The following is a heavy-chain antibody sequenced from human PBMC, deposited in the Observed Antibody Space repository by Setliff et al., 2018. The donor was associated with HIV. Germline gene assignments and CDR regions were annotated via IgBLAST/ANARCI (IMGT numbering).Heavy chain of an antibody. J-gene: IGHJ3*01. V-gene: IGHV3-33*01. D-gene: IGHD3-22*01. CDR3: ARDRLQGIPMGVAVIDALDQ. CDR2: MWYDGSNE. CDR1: GFSFSKYG. Sequence: GGSLRLSCAASGFSFSKYGMHWVRQAPGKGLEWVAIMWYDGSNEYYADSVKGRFTISRDNCKDTLYLQMNTLRAEETAVYYCARDRLQGIPMGVAVIDALDQWGQGTMVTVSS.